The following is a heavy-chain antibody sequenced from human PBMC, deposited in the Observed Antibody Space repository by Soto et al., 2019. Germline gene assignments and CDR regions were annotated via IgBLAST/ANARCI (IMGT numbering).Heavy chain of an antibody. CDR2: IDYSGNT. J-gene: IGHJ4*02. Sequence: QLQLQESGPGLVKPSETLSRSCVVSGDSISTSAYYWGWIRQPPGKGLQWIGSIDYSGNTYYNPSLKSRVTISVDTSKNQFSLRLNSVTAADTAFYYCARHPLRGFGVTYWGQGTLVTVSS. D-gene: IGHD2-15*01. CDR3: ARHPLRGFGVTY. CDR1: GDSISTSAYY. V-gene: IGHV4-39*01.